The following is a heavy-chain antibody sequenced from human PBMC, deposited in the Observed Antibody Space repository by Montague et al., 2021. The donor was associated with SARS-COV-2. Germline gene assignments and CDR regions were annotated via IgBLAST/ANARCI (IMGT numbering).Heavy chain of an antibody. J-gene: IGHJ4*02. CDR3: ASGGGYSYGALDY. CDR1: GGSFSSYY. V-gene: IGHV4-34*01. Sequence: SETLSLTCAVSGGSFSSYYWCWIRQRPRKGQEWIGEINHSGSTNSNPSLKSRVTISVDTSKKQFSLRLNSVTAADTAVYYCASGGGYSYGALDYWGQGTLVTVSS. D-gene: IGHD5-18*01. CDR2: INHSGST.